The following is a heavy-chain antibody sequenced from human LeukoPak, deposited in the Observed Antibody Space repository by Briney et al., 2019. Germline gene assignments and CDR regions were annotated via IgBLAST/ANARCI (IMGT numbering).Heavy chain of an antibody. V-gene: IGHV3-23*01. CDR3: AKGGYCGGDCYSNLGVFGY. Sequence: PGGSLRLSCAASGFTFSSYAMSWVRQAPGKGLEWVSAISGSGGSTYYADSVKGRFTISRDNSKNTLYLQMNSLRAEDTAVYYCAKGGYCGGDCYSNLGVFGYWGQGTLVTVSS. D-gene: IGHD2-21*02. CDR1: GFTFSSYA. J-gene: IGHJ4*02. CDR2: ISGSGGST.